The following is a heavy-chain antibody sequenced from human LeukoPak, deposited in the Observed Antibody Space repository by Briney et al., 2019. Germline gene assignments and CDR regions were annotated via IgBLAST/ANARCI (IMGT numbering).Heavy chain of an antibody. J-gene: IGHJ4*02. CDR1: GFTFSNYG. V-gene: IGHV3-33*06. Sequence: TGTSLRLSCAASGFTFSNYGMHWVRQAPGKGLERVAIIWYDGSNTYYADSVKGRFTISRDNSKNTLYLQMNSLRAEDTALYYCAKSGNTAMVPRYWGQGTLVTVSS. CDR3: AKSGNTAMVPRY. D-gene: IGHD5-18*01. CDR2: IWYDGSNT.